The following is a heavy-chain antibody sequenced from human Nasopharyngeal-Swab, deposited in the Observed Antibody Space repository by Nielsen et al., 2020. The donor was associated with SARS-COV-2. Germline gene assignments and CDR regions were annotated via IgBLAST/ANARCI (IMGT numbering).Heavy chain of an antibody. D-gene: IGHD2-21*01. CDR1: GFTLSRNA. Sequence: GGSLRLSCAVSGFTLSRNAMAWVRQAPGKGLEWVSSVSHSSDETFYADSVKGRFTMSRDSSKNTVSLQMNGLRDYDTAIYFLAKDLWYWAFDFWGQGTLVTVFS. CDR2: VSHSSDET. CDR3: AKDLWYWAFDF. V-gene: IGHV3-23*01. J-gene: IGHJ4*02.